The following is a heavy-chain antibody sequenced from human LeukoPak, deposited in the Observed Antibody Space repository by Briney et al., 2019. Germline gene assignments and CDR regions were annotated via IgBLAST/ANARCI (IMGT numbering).Heavy chain of an antibody. CDR2: ISYDGSNE. CDR3: ARDMVGGSGWSAQGYYYGMDV. CDR1: GFTFSSYA. D-gene: IGHD6-19*01. J-gene: IGHJ6*02. Sequence: GRSLRLSCAASGFTFSSYAMHWVRQAPGKGLEWVAVISYDGSNEYYADSVKGRFTISRDNSKNTLYLQMNSLRAEDTAVYYCARDMVGGSGWSAQGYYYGMDVWGQGTTVTVSS. V-gene: IGHV3-30-3*01.